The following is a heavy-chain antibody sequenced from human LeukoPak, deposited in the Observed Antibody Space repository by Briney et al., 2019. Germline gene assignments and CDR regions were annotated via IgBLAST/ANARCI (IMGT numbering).Heavy chain of an antibody. V-gene: IGHV4-39*07. J-gene: IGHJ5*02. CDR2: IYYSGST. CDR3: ARDLPYYGDYVRGYNWFDP. Sequence: PSETLSLTCTVSGGSISSSSYYWGWIRQPPGKGLEWIGSIYYSGSTYYNPSLKSRVTISVDTSKNQFSLKLSSVTAADTAVYYCARDLPYYGDYVRGYNWFDPWGQGTLVTVSS. D-gene: IGHD4-17*01. CDR1: GGSISSSSYY.